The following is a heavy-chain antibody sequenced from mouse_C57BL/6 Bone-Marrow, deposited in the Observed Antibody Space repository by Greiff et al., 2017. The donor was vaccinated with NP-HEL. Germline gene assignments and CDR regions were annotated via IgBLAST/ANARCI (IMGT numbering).Heavy chain of an antibody. CDR3: AADSSGSSYYFDY. Sequence: EVQRVESVAELVRPGASVKLSCTASGFNIKNTYMHWVKQRPEQGLEWIGRIDPANGNTKYAPKFQGKATITADTSSNTAYLQLSSLTSEDTAIYYCAADSSGSSYYFDYWGQGTTLTVSS. D-gene: IGHD3-2*02. CDR2: IDPANGNT. CDR1: GFNIKNTY. V-gene: IGHV14-3*01. J-gene: IGHJ2*01.